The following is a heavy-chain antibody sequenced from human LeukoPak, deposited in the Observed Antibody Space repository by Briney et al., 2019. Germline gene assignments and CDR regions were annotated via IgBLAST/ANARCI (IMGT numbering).Heavy chain of an antibody. V-gene: IGHV1-2*02. CDR1: GYTFTRYY. D-gene: IGHD1-7*01. J-gene: IGHJ6*03. CDR2: IDPNTGGT. Sequence: GASVKVSCKASGYTFTRYYIHWLRQAPGQGIEWMGWIDPNTGGTNFAQKFQGRITMTRDTSINTVYMELNRLRSDDTAVYYCARGNYGYYMDVWGKGTTVTVSS. CDR3: ARGNYGYYMDV.